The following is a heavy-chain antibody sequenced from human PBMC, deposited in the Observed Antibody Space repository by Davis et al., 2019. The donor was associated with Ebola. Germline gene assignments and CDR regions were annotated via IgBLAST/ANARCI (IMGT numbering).Heavy chain of an antibody. V-gene: IGHV4-39*01. CDR3: AGPGPYYYGSGVLGFDY. J-gene: IGHJ4*02. CDR1: GGSISSSSYY. CDR2: IYYSGST. D-gene: IGHD3-10*01. Sequence: PSETLSLTCTVSGGSISSSSYYWGWIRQPPGKGLEWIGSIYYSGSTYYNPSLKSRVTISVDTSKNQFSLKLSSVTAADTAVYYCAGPGPYYYGSGVLGFDYWGQGTLVTVSS.